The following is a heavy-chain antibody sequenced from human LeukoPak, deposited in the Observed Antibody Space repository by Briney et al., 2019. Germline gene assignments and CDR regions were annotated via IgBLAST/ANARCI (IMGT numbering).Heavy chain of an antibody. J-gene: IGHJ4*02. CDR3: AKGSYYESSGSFYFDY. CDR2: ISGSGDNT. Sequence: GGSLRLSCVASGFPFSSYWMTWDRQAPGKGLEWVSGISGSGDNTYYADSVKGRFTISRDNSKNTLYVQVNSLGTEDTAAYYCAKGSYYESSGSFYFDYWGQGTLVTVSS. V-gene: IGHV3-23*01. D-gene: IGHD3-22*01. CDR1: GFPFSSYW.